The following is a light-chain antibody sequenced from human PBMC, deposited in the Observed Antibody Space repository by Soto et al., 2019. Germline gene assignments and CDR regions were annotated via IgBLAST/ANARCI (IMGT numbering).Light chain of an antibody. CDR3: HYHNSYSCT. Sequence: DIRMAQSRSSLSASVGCSVTINCRASQSISSWLAWYQQKPGKAPKLLIYDASSLESGVPSRFSGSGSGTEINIKIRRLQPDDKETNHCHYHNSYSCTYGQGTKVDIK. CDR2: DAS. V-gene: IGKV1-5*01. J-gene: IGKJ1*01. CDR1: QSISSW.